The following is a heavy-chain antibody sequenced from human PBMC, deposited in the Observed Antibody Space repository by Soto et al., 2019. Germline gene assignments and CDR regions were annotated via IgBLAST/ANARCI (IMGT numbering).Heavy chain of an antibody. CDR2: IYYSGST. V-gene: IGHV4-39*01. CDR3: ARLGGAPSY. CDR1: GGSISSSSYY. J-gene: IGHJ4*02. Sequence: SETLSLTCTVSGGSISSSSYYWGWIRQPPGKGLEWIGSIYYSGSTYYNPSLKSRVTISVDTSKNQFSLKLSSVTAAGTAVYCCARLGGAPSYWGQGTLVSGSS. D-gene: IGHD3-16*01.